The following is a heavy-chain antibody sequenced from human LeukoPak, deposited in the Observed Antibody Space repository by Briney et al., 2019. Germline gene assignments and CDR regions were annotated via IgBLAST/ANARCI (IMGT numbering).Heavy chain of an antibody. CDR3: ARESGYSYDAFDI. CDR2: ISSSSSYI. Sequence: GGSLRLSCAASGFTFSSHWMSWVRQAPGKGLEWVSSISSSSSYIYYADSVKGRFTISRDNAKNSLYLQMNSLRAEDTAVYYCARESGYSYDAFDIWGQGTMVTVSS. J-gene: IGHJ3*02. CDR1: GFTFSSHW. V-gene: IGHV3-21*01. D-gene: IGHD5-18*01.